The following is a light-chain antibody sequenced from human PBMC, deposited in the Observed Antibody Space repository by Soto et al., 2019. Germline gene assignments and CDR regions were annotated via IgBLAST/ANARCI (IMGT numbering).Light chain of an antibody. CDR1: QRISSG. CDR3: QQYNSYPWT. J-gene: IGKJ1*01. Sequence: DIQMTQSPSTLSSSVGDRVTITCRASQRISSGGAWYQQKPGKAPKLLIYKASSLESGVPSRFSGSRSGTELTLTISSLQTDEFSTYYCQQYNSYPWTVGQGSKVE. V-gene: IGKV1-5*03. CDR2: KAS.